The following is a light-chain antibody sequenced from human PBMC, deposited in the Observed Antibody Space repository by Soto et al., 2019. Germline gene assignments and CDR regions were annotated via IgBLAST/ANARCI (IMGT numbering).Light chain of an antibody. CDR2: GAS. V-gene: IGKV3-20*01. CDR3: QQYEGAPMT. J-gene: IGKJ1*01. CDR1: QTVTSNY. Sequence: VLTQSPGTLSLSPGERATLSCRASQTVTSNYLAWYQQKPGQAPRLLIYGASTRATGIPDRFSGSGSGTDFTLTITKLEPEDFALYYCQQYEGAPMTFGPGTKVEIK.